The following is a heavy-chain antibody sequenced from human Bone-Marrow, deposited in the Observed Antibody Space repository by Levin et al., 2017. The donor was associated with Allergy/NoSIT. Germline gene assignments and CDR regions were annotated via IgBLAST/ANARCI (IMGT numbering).Heavy chain of an antibody. CDR1: GFAFSSFW. Sequence: PGGSLRLSCEASGFAFSSFWLHWVRQCPGKGPMWVARINGDGSTTSYAESVRGRFSISRDNARNTLFLQMDSLRREDTAVYYCAREGYYDSEGYSTYQYWGQGALVTVSS. J-gene: IGHJ1*01. V-gene: IGHV3-74*01. CDR3: AREGYYDSEGYSTYQY. D-gene: IGHD3-3*01. CDR2: INGDGSTT.